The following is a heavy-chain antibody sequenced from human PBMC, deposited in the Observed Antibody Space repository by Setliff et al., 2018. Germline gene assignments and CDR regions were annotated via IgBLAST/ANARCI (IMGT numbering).Heavy chain of an antibody. Sequence: ASVKVSCKASGCTFTSYAMKWVRQAPGQGLEWMGWANTNTGNPTYAQGFTGRFVFSLDTSVSTAYLQISSLKAEDTAVYYCARVSITMVRGVIISYYYYGMDVWGQGTTVTVSS. J-gene: IGHJ6*02. CDR3: ARVSITMVRGVIISYYYYGMDV. CDR1: GCTFTSYA. D-gene: IGHD3-10*01. V-gene: IGHV7-4-1*02. CDR2: ANTNTGNP.